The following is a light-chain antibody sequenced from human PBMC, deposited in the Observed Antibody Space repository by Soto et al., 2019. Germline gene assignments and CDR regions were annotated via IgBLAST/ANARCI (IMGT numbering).Light chain of an antibody. J-gene: IGLJ3*02. CDR3: QTWGTGIEV. Sequence: QAVVTQSPSASASLGASVKLTCTLSSGHSSYTIAWHQQQPEKGPRYLMTLNSDGSHSKGDGIPDRFSGSSSGAERYLSISSLQSEDEADYYCQTWGTGIEVFGGGTKRPS. V-gene: IGLV4-69*01. CDR2: LNSDGSH. CDR1: SGHSSYT.